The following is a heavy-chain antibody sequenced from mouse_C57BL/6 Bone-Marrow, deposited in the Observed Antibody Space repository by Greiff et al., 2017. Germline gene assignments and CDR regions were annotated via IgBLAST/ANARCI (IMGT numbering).Heavy chain of an antibody. CDR1: GYSFTDYN. D-gene: IGHD2-12*01. J-gene: IGHJ4*01. V-gene: IGHV1-39*01. CDR3: AKGYNYASAMDY. CDR2: INPNNGTT. Sequence: EVQLQQPGPELVKPGASVKISCKASGYSFTDYNMNWVKQSNGKSLEWIGVINPNNGTTSYNQKFKGKATLTVDQSSSTAYMQLNILTSEDSAVYDCAKGYNYASAMDYWGQGTSVTVSS.